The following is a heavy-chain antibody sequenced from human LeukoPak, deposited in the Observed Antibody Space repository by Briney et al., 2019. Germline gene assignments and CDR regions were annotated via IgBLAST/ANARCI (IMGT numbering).Heavy chain of an antibody. V-gene: IGHV4-39*06. CDR3: ARDSIDDSSVSP. D-gene: IGHD3-22*01. Sequence: SQTLSLTSTVSGASISSRSYYWGWIRQPPGKGLEWIGRIFYSGSTYYNPSPKSRVTITVDPSKTQFTRPPCALTAAETAVYYCARDSIDDSSVSPWGQGTLVTVPS. CDR2: IFYSGST. J-gene: IGHJ5*02. CDR1: GASISSRSYY.